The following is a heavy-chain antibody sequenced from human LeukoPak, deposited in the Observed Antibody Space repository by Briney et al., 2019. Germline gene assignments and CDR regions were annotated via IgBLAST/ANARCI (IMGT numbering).Heavy chain of an antibody. D-gene: IGHD3-3*01. CDR1: GFTFDDYA. Sequence: QSGGSLRLSCAASGFTFDDYAMHWVRQAPGKGLEWVSGISWNSGSIGYADSVKGRFTISRDNAKNSLYLQTNSLRAEDTALYYCAKGTYYDFWSGYIDYWGQGTLVTVSS. CDR3: AKGTYYDFWSGYIDY. CDR2: ISWNSGSI. J-gene: IGHJ4*02. V-gene: IGHV3-9*01.